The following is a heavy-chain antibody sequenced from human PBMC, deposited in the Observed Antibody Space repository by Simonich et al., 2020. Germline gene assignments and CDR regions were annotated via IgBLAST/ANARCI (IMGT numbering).Heavy chain of an antibody. Sequence: QVQLQESGPGLVKPSETLSLTCAVSGYSISSGYYWGWIRQPPGKGLGWIGSIYYSGSTYYNPSLKGRVTISVDTSKNQFSLKLSSVTAADTAVYYCARHPEYSSNWFDPWGQGTLVTVSS. CDR3: ARHPEYSSNWFDP. J-gene: IGHJ5*02. CDR2: IYYSGST. V-gene: IGHV4-38-2*01. CDR1: GYSISSGYY. D-gene: IGHD6-6*01.